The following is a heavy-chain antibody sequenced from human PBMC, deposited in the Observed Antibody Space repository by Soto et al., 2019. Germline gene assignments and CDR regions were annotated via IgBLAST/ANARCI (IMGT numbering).Heavy chain of an antibody. D-gene: IGHD3-3*01. V-gene: IGHV4-30-2*01. J-gene: IGHJ4*02. CDR3: ARKGPGEWLSYFDD. Sequence: SETQSLTCAVSGGSISSGGYSWSWIRQPPGKGLEWIGYIYHSGSTCYNPSLKSRVTISVDRSKNQFSLKLSSVTAADTAVYYCARKGPGEWLSYFDDWGQGTLVTVSS. CDR2: IYHSGST. CDR1: GGSISSGGYS.